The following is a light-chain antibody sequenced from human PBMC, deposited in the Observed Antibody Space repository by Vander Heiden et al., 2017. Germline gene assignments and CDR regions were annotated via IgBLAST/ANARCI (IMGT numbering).Light chain of an antibody. CDR1: QSVSSSY. V-gene: IGKV3-20*01. J-gene: IGKJ5*01. Sequence: EIVLTPSPGTLSLSPGARATLSCRASQSVSSSYLAWYQQKPGQAPRLLIYGASSRATGIPDRFSGSGSGTDFTLTISRLEPEDFAVYYCQQYGSSQSTFGQGTRLEMK. CDR3: QQYGSSQST. CDR2: GAS.